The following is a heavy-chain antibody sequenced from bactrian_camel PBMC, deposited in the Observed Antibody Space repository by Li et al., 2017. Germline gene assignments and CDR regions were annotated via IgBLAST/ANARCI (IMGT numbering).Heavy chain of an antibody. D-gene: IGHD5*01. V-gene: IGHV3S1*01. Sequence: VQLVESGGGLVQPGGSLRLSCAASGFTFSDYWMYWVRQAPGKGLEWVSTISGGVTTYYADSLKGRFTISRDNAKNTLYLQMNSLKPEDTAVYYCVRNLWTGWVSFSIFGAWGQGTQVTVS. CDR2: ISGGVTT. CDR3: VRNLWTGWVSFSIFGA. CDR1: GFTFSDYW. J-gene: IGHJ6*01.